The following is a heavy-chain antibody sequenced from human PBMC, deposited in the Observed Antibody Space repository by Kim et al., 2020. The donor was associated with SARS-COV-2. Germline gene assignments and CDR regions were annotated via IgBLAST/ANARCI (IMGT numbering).Heavy chain of an antibody. CDR3: AREGYYGSGSYYIGSDP. V-gene: IGHV1-3*01. Sequence: FQGRVTITRDTSASTAYMELSSLRSEDTAVYYCAREGYYGSGSYYIGSDPWGQGTLVTVSS. D-gene: IGHD3-10*01. J-gene: IGHJ5*02.